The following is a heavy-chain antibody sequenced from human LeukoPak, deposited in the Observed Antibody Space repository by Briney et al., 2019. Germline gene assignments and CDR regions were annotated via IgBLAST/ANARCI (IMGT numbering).Heavy chain of an antibody. CDR3: ARPSYGASDY. CDR1: EYTFTYYW. D-gene: IGHD4-17*01. Sequence: SGESLKISCKDSEYTFTYYWIGWVRQMPGKGLEWMGIIYPRDSDTRYSPSFQGQVTMSVDKSISTAYLQWSSLKASDTAMYYCARPSYGASDYWGQGTLVTVSS. V-gene: IGHV5-51*01. CDR2: IYPRDSDT. J-gene: IGHJ4*02.